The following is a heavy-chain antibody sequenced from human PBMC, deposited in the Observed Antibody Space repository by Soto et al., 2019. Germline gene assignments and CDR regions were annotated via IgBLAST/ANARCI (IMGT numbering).Heavy chain of an antibody. D-gene: IGHD3-16*02. CDR3: ARDNYDYIWGTYLPNWFDP. J-gene: IGHJ5*02. CDR2: VTAYKGKT. V-gene: IGHV1-18*04. CDR1: GYSFTSFG. Sequence: ASVKVSCKTSGYSFTSFGISWVRQAPGQGLEWVGWVTAYKGKTSYAQKLQGRVTMTTDTSTSTAYMELQSLVSDDTAVYYCARDNYDYIWGTYLPNWFDPWGQGTLVTVSS.